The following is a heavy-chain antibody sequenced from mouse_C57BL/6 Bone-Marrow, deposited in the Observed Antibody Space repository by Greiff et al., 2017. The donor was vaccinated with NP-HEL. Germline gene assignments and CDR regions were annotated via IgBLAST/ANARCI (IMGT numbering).Heavy chain of an antibody. Sequence: QVQLQQPGAELVKPGASVKMSCKASGYTFTSYWITWVKQRPGQGLEWIGDIYPGSGSTNYNEKFKSKATLTVETSSSTAYMQLSSLTSEDSAVYYCARSPSYSSFAYWGQGTLVTVSA. J-gene: IGHJ3*01. D-gene: IGHD1-1*01. CDR3: ARSPSYSSFAY. CDR2: IYPGSGST. V-gene: IGHV1-55*01. CDR1: GYTFTSYW.